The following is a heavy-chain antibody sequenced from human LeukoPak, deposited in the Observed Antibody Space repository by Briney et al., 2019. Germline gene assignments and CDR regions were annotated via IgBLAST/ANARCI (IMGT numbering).Heavy chain of an antibody. D-gene: IGHD3-22*01. CDR2: INHSGST. V-gene: IGHV4-34*01. CDR3: ARGQRITMTD. CDR1: GGSFSAYY. J-gene: IGHJ4*02. Sequence: SETLSLTCAVYGGSFSAYYWSWIRQPPGKGLEWIGEINHSGSTNYNPSLKSRVAISVDTSRNQFSLRLSSVTAADTAVYYCARGQRITMTDWGQGTLVTVSP.